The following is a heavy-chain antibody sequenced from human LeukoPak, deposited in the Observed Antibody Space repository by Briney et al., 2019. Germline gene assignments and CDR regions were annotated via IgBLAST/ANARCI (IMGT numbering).Heavy chain of an antibody. CDR1: GGSFSGYY. Sequence: PSETLSLTCAVYGGSFSGYYWSWIRQPPGEGLEWIGVINHSGSTNYNPSLKSRVTISVDTSKNQFSLKLSSVTAADTAVYYCARDGNYYGSGSYSNWFDPWGQGTLVTVSS. V-gene: IGHV4-34*01. D-gene: IGHD3-10*01. CDR3: ARDGNYYGSGSYSNWFDP. CDR2: INHSGST. J-gene: IGHJ5*02.